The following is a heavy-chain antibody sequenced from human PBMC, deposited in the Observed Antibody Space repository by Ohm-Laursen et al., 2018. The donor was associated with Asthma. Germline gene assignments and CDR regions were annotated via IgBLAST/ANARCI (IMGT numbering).Heavy chain of an antibody. Sequence: SLRLSCAASGFTFSSYGMHWVRQAPGKGLEWVAVISYDGSNKYYADSVKGRFTISRDNSKNTLYLQMNSLRAEDTAVYYCAKADCSGGSCLDRWFDPWGQGTLVTVSS. D-gene: IGHD2-15*01. CDR3: AKADCSGGSCLDRWFDP. J-gene: IGHJ5*02. CDR1: GFTFSSYG. CDR2: ISYDGSNK. V-gene: IGHV3-30*18.